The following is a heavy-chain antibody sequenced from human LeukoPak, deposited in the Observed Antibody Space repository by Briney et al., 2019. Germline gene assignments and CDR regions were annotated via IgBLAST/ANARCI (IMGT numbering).Heavy chain of an antibody. D-gene: IGHD7-27*01. CDR1: GFSFSTYT. Sequence: GGSLRLSCAASGFSFSTYTMAWVRQAPGKGLEWVSAISGSGGSTYYADSVKGRFTISRDDSKNTLYLQMNGLRAEDTAVYYCAKDRPANWGYYFDYWGQGTLVTVSS. J-gene: IGHJ4*02. CDR2: ISGSGGST. CDR3: AKDRPANWGYYFDY. V-gene: IGHV3-23*01.